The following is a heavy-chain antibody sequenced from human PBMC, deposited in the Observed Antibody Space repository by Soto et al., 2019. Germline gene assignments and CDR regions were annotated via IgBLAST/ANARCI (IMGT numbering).Heavy chain of an antibody. CDR2: IIPIFGTP. CDR1: GGPFSSYA. Sequence: QLQLVQSGAEVKKPGSSVKVSCKASGGPFSSYAVTWVRQAPGQGPEWMGDIIPIFGTPTYGQKFQGRVTISADESTSPAYMELRSLGFEATALHYCARESPQDRYSDLWCRAPWSLSPQ. CDR3: ARESPQDRYSDL. V-gene: IGHV1-69*01. J-gene: IGHJ2*01.